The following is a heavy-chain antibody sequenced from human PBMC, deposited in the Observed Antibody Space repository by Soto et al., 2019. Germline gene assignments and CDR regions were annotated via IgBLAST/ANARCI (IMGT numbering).Heavy chain of an antibody. D-gene: IGHD5-18*01. CDR3: ARPGLEMATVMPDY. J-gene: IGHJ4*02. V-gene: IGHV3-30*03. CDR2: ISYNGNFK. CDR1: GFTFSSYG. Sequence: QVQLVDSGGGVVQPGRSLRLSCAASGFTFSSYGMHWVRQAPGKGLEWVAFISYNGNFKYYADSVKGRFTISRNNSKNTLYLQMNSLRAEDTAVYYCARPGLEMATVMPDYWGQGTLVTVSS.